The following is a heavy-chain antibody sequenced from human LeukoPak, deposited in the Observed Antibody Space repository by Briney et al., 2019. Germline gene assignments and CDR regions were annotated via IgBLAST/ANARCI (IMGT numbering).Heavy chain of an antibody. CDR3: ASSHGYDFWSGSPFDY. V-gene: IGHV4-30-2*01. J-gene: IGHJ4*02. CDR1: GGSISSGGYY. D-gene: IGHD3-3*01. CDR2: IYHSGST. Sequence: SQTLSLTCTVSGGSISSGGYYWSWIRQPPGKGLEWIGYIYHSGSTYYNPSLKSRVTISVDRSKNQFSLKLSSVTAADTAVYYCASSHGYDFWSGSPFDYWGQGTLVTVSS.